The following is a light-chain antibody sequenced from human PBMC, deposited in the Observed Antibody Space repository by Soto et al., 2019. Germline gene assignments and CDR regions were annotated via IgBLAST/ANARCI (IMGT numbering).Light chain of an antibody. J-gene: IGKJ3*01. CDR3: QQSYSTPRT. Sequence: DLPMTQSPSSLSASVGDRVTITCRASHSINSFLNWYQQKPGKAPKLLIYAASTLQSGVPSRFSGSGSGTDFTLTLSSLQPEDFATYYCQQSYSTPRTFGPGTRVEIK. CDR1: HSINSF. CDR2: AAS. V-gene: IGKV1-39*01.